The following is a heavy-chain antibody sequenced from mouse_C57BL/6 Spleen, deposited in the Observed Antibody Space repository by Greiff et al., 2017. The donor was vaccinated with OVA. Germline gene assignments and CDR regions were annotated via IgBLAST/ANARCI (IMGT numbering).Heavy chain of an antibody. CDR1: GYTFTSYW. J-gene: IGHJ4*01. D-gene: IGHD1-3*01. Sequence: QVQLKQPGAELVKPGASVKLSCKASGYTFTSYWMQWVKQRPGQGLEWIGEIDPSDSYTNYNQKFKGKATLTVDTSSSTAYMQLSSLTSEDSAVYYCARDSGAMDYWGQGTSVTVSS. V-gene: IGHV1-50*01. CDR2: IDPSDSYT. CDR3: ARDSGAMDY.